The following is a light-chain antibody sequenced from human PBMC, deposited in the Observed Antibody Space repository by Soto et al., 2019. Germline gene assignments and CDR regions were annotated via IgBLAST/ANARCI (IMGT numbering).Light chain of an antibody. V-gene: IGLV1-40*01. CDR3: QSYDSSLTLRF. CDR2: ANT. J-gene: IGLJ1*01. Sequence: QSVLTQPPSVSGAPGQRVTISCTGSSSNIGAGYDVHWYQQLPGTAPKLLIYANTNRPSGVPDRSSGSKSGTSASLAITGLQADDEADYYGQSYDSSLTLRFFGTGTKLTVL. CDR1: SSNIGAGYD.